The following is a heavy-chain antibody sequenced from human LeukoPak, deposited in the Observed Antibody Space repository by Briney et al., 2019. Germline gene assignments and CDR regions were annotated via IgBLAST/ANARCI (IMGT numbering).Heavy chain of an antibody. J-gene: IGHJ6*02. D-gene: IGHD4-17*01. CDR1: GFTFRSYE. CDR2: ISSSGSTI. V-gene: IGHV3-48*03. CDR3: ARTGRYGDYPHYYYYYGMDV. Sequence: GGSLRLSCAASGFTFRSYEMNWVRQAPGKGLEWVSYISSSGSTIYYADSVKGRFTISRDNAKNSLCLQMNSLRAEDTAVYYCARTGRYGDYPHYYYYYGMDVWGQGTTVTVSS.